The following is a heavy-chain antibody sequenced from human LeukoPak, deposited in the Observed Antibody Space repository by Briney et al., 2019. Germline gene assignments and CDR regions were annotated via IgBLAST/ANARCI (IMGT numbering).Heavy chain of an antibody. D-gene: IGHD5-12*01. Sequence: GGSLRLSCAASGFTFSSYWMSWVRQAPGKGLEWVANIKQDGSEKYYVDSVKGRFTISRDNAKNSLYLQMNSLRAEDTAVYYCARDIGLVATTAFDYWGQGTLVTVSS. V-gene: IGHV3-7*01. J-gene: IGHJ4*02. CDR3: ARDIGLVATTAFDY. CDR2: IKQDGSEK. CDR1: GFTFSSYW.